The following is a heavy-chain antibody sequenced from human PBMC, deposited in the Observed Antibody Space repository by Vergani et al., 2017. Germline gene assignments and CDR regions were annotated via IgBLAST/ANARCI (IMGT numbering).Heavy chain of an antibody. CDR1: GFSLTTRGVA. J-gene: IGHJ4*02. CDR2: VFWDDDK. V-gene: IGHV2-5*02. CDR3: THRPDCSVGHCYEDY. Sequence: QITLKESGPTLVKPTQTLTLTCTFSGFSLTTRGVAVGWIRPPPGKALEWLAIVFWDDDKRYSPSLRNRVTITRDTSRNQVVLTMTNIDPVDTATYYCTHRPDCSVGHCYEDYWGQGTLVTVSS. D-gene: IGHD2-15*01.